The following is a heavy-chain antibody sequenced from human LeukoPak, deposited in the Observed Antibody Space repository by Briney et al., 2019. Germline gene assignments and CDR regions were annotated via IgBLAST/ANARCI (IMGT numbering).Heavy chain of an antibody. CDR3: GSGYYFPYFQH. CDR2: IYYSGST. J-gene: IGHJ1*01. D-gene: IGHD3-22*01. V-gene: IGHV4-59*01. Sequence: SETLCLTCTVSGGSISSYYWSWIRQPPGKGLEWIGYIYYSGSTNYNPSLKSRVTISVDTSKNQFSLKLSSVTAADTAVYYCGSGYYFPYFQHWGQGTLVTVSS. CDR1: GGSISSYY.